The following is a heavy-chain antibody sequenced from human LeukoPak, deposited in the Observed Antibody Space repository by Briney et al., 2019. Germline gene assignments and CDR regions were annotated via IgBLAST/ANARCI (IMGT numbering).Heavy chain of an antibody. V-gene: IGHV3-9*01. CDR2: ISWNSGSI. J-gene: IGHJ4*02. CDR1: GFTFDDYA. D-gene: IGHD3-10*01. Sequence: GGSLRLSCAASGFTFDDYAMHWVRQAPGKGLEWVSGISWNSGSIGYADSVKGRFTNSRDNAKNSLYLQMNSLRAEDTALYYCAKDRETRENYYGSGSQDYWGQGTLVTVSS. CDR3: AKDRETRENYYGSGSQDY.